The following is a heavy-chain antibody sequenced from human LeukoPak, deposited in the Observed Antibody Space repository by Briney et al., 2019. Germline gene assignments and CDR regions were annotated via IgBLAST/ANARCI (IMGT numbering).Heavy chain of an antibody. CDR3: ARDAVAYDFWSGYYTLGAFDI. D-gene: IGHD3-3*01. V-gene: IGHV3-7*01. CDR2: IKQDGSEK. CDR1: GFTFSRYW. J-gene: IGHJ3*02. Sequence: PGGSLRLSCAASGFTFSRYWMSWVRQAPGKGLEWVANIKQDGSEKYYVDSVKGRFTISRDNAKNSLYLQMNSLRAEDTAVYYCARDAVAYDFWSGYYTLGAFDIWGQGTMVTVSS.